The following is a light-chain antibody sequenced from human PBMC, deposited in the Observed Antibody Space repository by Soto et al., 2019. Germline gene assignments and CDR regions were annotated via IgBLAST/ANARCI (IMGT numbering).Light chain of an antibody. J-gene: IGLJ1*01. Sequence: LTQPRSVSGSPGQSVSISCTGTSSDVGRYSYVSWYQQHPGKAPKLMIYDVSERPSGVPDRFSGSKSGNTASLTISGLQAEDEADYYCCSYAGTYTGVFGTGTKVTV. CDR2: DVS. CDR3: CSYAGTYTGV. CDR1: SSDVGRYSY. V-gene: IGLV2-11*01.